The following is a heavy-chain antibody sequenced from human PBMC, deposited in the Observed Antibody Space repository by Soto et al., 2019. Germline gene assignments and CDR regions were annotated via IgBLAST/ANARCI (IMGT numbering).Heavy chain of an antibody. V-gene: IGHV4-39*01. CDR1: GGSISSSSYY. CDR2: IYYSGST. J-gene: IGHJ5*02. Sequence: QLQLQESGPGLVKPSETLSLTCTVSGGSISSSSYYWGWIRQPQGKGLVWIGSIYYSGSTYYNPSLKSRVTISVDTSKNQFSLKLSSVTAADTAVYYCARHGIVVVVPAKRVDWFAPWGQGTLVTVSS. D-gene: IGHD2-15*01. CDR3: ARHGIVVVVPAKRVDWFAP.